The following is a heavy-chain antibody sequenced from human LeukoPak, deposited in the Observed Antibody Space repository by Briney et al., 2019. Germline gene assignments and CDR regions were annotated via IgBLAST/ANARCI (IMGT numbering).Heavy chain of an antibody. V-gene: IGHV3-48*03. Sequence: PGGSLRLSCAAAGFTFSSYEMNWVRQAPGKGLGWVSYISSSGSTIYYADSVKGRFTISRDNAKNSLYLQMTSLRAEDTAVYYCAELGITMIGGVWGKGTTVTISS. J-gene: IGHJ6*04. D-gene: IGHD3-10*02. CDR1: GFTFSSYE. CDR3: AELGITMIGGV. CDR2: ISSSGSTI.